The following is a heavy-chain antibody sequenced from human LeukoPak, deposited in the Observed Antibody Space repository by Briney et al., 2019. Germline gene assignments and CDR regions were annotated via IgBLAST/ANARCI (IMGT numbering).Heavy chain of an antibody. V-gene: IGHV3-30*02. J-gene: IGHJ6*03. CDR3: ANGYCTNGVCYPYYYYYMDV. CDR1: GFTFSSYG. D-gene: IGHD2-8*01. CDR2: IRYDGSNK. Sequence: GGSLRLSCAASGFTFSSYGMHWVRQAPGKGLEWVAFIRYDGSNKYYADSVKGRFTISRDNSKNTLYLQMNSLRAEDTAVYYCANGYCTNGVCYPYYYYYMDVWGKGTTVTVSS.